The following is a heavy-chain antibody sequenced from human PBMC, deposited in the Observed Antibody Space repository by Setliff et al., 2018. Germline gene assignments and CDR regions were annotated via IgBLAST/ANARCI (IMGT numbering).Heavy chain of an antibody. V-gene: IGHV3-49*04. J-gene: IGHJ2*01. CDR2: VRSKAYGGTT. CDR1: GFTLCDYG. D-gene: IGHD6-13*01. Sequence: GGSLRLSCTASGFTLCDYGMSWVRQAPGKGLEWVGFVRSKAYGGTTEYAASVKGKFTISRDDSKSTAYLQLSSLQASDTAMYYCARHIAAAGTRYFDLWGRGTLVTVSS. CDR3: ARHIAAAGTRYFDL.